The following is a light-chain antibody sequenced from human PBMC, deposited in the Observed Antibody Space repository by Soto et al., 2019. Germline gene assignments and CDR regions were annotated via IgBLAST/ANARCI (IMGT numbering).Light chain of an antibody. Sequence: QSALTQPASVSGSPGQSITISCTGSSSDVGRYNIVSWYQQHPGKAPKLMIYEGSQRPSGVSDRFSGSKSGNTASLTISGLQAEDEADYYCSPYTTINTLIFGGGTKLTVL. J-gene: IGLJ2*01. CDR1: SSDVGRYNI. CDR3: SPYTTINTLI. CDR2: EGS. V-gene: IGLV2-14*02.